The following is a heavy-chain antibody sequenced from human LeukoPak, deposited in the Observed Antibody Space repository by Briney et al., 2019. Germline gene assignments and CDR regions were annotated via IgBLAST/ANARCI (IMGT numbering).Heavy chain of an antibody. CDR2: IIDSGST. D-gene: IGHD2-15*01. CDR3: ATYGPTSGGYTFEY. Sequence: SETLSLTCAVSGGSISSGYWWSWVRQPPMKGLEWIGEIIDSGSTNYNPSLKGRITISLDMTKNQFSLNVNSVTAADTAVYYCATYGPTSGGYTFEYWGQGILVTVSS. V-gene: IGHV4-4*02. J-gene: IGHJ4*02. CDR1: GGSISSGYW.